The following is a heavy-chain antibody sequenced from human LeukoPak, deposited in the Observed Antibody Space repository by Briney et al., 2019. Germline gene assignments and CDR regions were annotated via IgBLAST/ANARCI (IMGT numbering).Heavy chain of an antibody. CDR1: GFTFSNYA. V-gene: IGHV3-33*03. CDR3: EGSYGGFVH. D-gene: IGHD3-16*01. J-gene: IGHJ4*02. CDR2: IWYDGTKT. Sequence: GGSLSLSCAASGFTFSNYAMHWVRQAPGKGLEWVAVIWYDGTKTYYADSVKGRFTISRDNSKNTLYLEMNSLRVNDTGIYYCEGSYGGFVHWGQGTLVTVSS.